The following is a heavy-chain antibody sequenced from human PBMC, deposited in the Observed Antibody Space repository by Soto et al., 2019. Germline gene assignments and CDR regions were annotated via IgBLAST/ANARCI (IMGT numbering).Heavy chain of an antibody. CDR1: AFTFSNYA. V-gene: IGHV3-23*01. CDR3: AKKYYGTYPFDY. D-gene: IGHD1-26*01. J-gene: IGHJ4*02. CDR2: IAGSGGDI. Sequence: GGSLRLSCAGSAFTFSNYAIAWVRQAPGKGLEWVSSIAGSGGDISYADSVKGRFTISRDNSKSTLFLQMNSLRAEDTAIYYCAKKYYGTYPFDYWGQGTLVTVSS.